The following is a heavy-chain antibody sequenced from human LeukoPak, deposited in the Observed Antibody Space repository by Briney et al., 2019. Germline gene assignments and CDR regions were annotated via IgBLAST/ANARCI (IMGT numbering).Heavy chain of an antibody. Sequence: ASVKVSCKASGYTFTNYSINWMRQGPGQGLEWMGWISGYDGKTNYAQNFQGRVAMTTDTSTSTVYVELRSLRSDYTAVYYCARDPDSSGYYGPLDYWGQGTLVTVSS. CDR2: ISGYDGKT. J-gene: IGHJ4*02. CDR3: ARDPDSSGYYGPLDY. CDR1: GYTFTNYS. D-gene: IGHD3-22*01. V-gene: IGHV1-18*01.